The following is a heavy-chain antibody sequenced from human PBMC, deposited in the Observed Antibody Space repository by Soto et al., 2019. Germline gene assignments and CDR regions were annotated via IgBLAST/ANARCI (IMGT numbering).Heavy chain of an antibody. D-gene: IGHD4-4*01. J-gene: IGHJ6*02. CDR1: GYRFSDYY. V-gene: IGHV1-2*02. CDR2: ILSNTSAK. Sequence: ASVKVSCKNSGYRFSDYYIHWVRQAPGQGLEWLGWILSNTSAKTYAQRFEGRVTMTTDRSINIAYMELGTLRPGDTAVYYCAKELQRGMDVWGQGTTVTVSS. CDR3: AKELQRGMDV.